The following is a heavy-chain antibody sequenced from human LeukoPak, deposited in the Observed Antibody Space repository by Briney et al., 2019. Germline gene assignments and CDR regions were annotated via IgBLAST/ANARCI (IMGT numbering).Heavy chain of an antibody. CDR1: RFTFSTYW. Sequence: PGGSLRLSCAASRFTFSTYWMSWVRQAPGKGLEWVASINEDGSEKYYVGSVKGRFTISRDNANNSVYLQMNSLRAEDTAVYYCARIGRGGPTYLYGSGVDDWGQGSLVTLSS. J-gene: IGHJ4*02. CDR3: ARIGRGGPTYLYGSGVDD. V-gene: IGHV3-7*01. D-gene: IGHD3-10*01. CDR2: INEDGSEK.